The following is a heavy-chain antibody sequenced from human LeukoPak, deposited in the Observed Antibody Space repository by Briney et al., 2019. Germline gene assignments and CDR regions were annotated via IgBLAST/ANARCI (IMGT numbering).Heavy chain of an antibody. CDR2: IYYSGST. CDR3: AKMSPDWYFDL. Sequence: PSQTLSLTCTVSGGSISNGGYYWSWIRQHPGKGLEWIGYIYYSGSTYYNPSLKSRVTISVDTSKNQFSLKLSSVTAADTAVYYRAKMSPDWYFDLWGRGTLVTVSS. J-gene: IGHJ2*01. CDR1: GGSISNGGYY. V-gene: IGHV4-31*03.